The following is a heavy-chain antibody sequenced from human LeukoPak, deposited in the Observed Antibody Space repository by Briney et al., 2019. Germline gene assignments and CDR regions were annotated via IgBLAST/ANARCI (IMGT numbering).Heavy chain of an antibody. CDR1: GFTFSSYS. V-gene: IGHV3-21*01. CDR3: ARAPAGGIVVVPAANP. J-gene: IGHJ5*02. Sequence: GRSLRLSCAASGFTFSSYSMNWVRQAPGKGLEWVSSISSSSSYIYYADSVKGRFTISRDNAKNSLYLQMNSLRAEDTAVYYCARAPAGGIVVVPAANPWGQGTLVTVSS. D-gene: IGHD2-2*01. CDR2: ISSSSSYI.